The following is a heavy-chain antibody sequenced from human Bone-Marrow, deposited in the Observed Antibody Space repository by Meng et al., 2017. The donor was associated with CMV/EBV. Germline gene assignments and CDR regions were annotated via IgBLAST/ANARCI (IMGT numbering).Heavy chain of an antibody. Sequence: GGSLRLSCAASGFTFDDYAMHWVRQAPGKGLEWVSLISWDGGRTYYADSVKGRFTITRDNSKNSLYLQMNSLRAEDTALYYCAKVGITFGGVIDGYFADWGHGKLVTLAS. D-gene: IGHD3-16*01. CDR3: AKVGITFGGVIDGYFAD. CDR2: ISWDGGRT. J-gene: IGHJ4*01. CDR1: GFTFDDYA. V-gene: IGHV3-43D*03.